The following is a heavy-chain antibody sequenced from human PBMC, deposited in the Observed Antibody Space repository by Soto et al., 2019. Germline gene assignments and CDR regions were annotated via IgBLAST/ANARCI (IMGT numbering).Heavy chain of an antibody. CDR2: ISKDGSNK. Sequence: QVQVVESGGGVVQPGRSLRLSCAASVFTFSRYAIHWVRQAPGKGLEWVAVISKDGSNKYYVDSVKGRFTISRDNSRNTLYLQMNSLRDEDAAVYYCARSRSGAVADSFDFWGQGTLVTVSS. V-gene: IGHV3-30*04. J-gene: IGHJ4*02. CDR3: ARSRSGAVADSFDF. D-gene: IGHD3-10*01. CDR1: VFTFSRYA.